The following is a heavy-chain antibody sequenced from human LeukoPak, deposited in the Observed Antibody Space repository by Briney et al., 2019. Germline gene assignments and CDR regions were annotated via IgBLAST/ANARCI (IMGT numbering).Heavy chain of an antibody. J-gene: IGHJ4*02. V-gene: IGHV1-18*01. CDR1: GYTFTNYG. CDR2: ISTYNDNT. D-gene: IGHD6-13*01. CDR3: ATAGGIAAAGYYFDY. Sequence: ASVKVSCKASGYTFTNYGISWVRQAPGQGLEWMGWISTYNDNTNYAQKFQGRVTMTEDTSTDTAYMELSSLRSEDTAVYYCATAGGIAAAGYYFDYWGQGTLVTVSS.